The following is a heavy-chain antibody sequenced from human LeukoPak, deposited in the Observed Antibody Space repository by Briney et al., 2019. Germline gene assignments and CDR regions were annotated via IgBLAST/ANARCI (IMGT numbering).Heavy chain of an antibody. J-gene: IGHJ4*02. CDR2: ISGSGGST. V-gene: IGHV3-23*01. CDR1: GFTFSDYY. CDR3: AKGPRVGATPFDY. Sequence: GGSLRLSCAASGFTFSDYYMSWIRQAPGKGLEWVSAISGSGGSTYYADSVKGRFTISRDNSKNTLYLQMNSLRAEDTAVYYCAKGPRVGATPFDYWGQGTLVTVSS. D-gene: IGHD1-26*01.